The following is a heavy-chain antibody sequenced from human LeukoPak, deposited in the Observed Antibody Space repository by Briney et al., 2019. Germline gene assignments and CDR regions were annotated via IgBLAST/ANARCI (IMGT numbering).Heavy chain of an antibody. CDR2: IYTSGST. J-gene: IGHJ5*02. CDR3: ARDIPYSSSWYREYWLDP. CDR1: GGSISSYY. D-gene: IGHD6-13*01. Sequence: PSETLSLTCTVSGGSISSYYWSWIRQPAGKGLEWIGRIYTSGSTNYNPSLKSRVTMSVDTSKNQFSLKLSSVTAADTAVYYCARDIPYSSSWYREYWLDPWGQGTLVTVSS. V-gene: IGHV4-4*07.